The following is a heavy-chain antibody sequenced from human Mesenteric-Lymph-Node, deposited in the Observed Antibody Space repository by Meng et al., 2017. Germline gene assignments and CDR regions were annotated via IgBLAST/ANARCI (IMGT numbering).Heavy chain of an antibody. CDR3: ARAEYYNWFDP. CDR2: IYYSGNT. Sequence: QGQVQESGPGSVKPSQTLSLTCTVSGGSMSSGDYFWNWFRQPPGKGLEWIGYIYYSGNTYYNPSLKSRVTISIDTSKNQFSLKLSSVTAADTAVYYCARAEYYNWFDPWGQGTLVTVSS. J-gene: IGHJ5*02. V-gene: IGHV4-30-4*01. CDR1: GGSMSSGDYF. D-gene: IGHD1-14*01.